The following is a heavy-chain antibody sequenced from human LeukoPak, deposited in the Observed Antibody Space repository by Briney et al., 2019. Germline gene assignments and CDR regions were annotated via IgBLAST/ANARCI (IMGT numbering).Heavy chain of an antibody. CDR1: GYTFTGYY. J-gene: IGHJ3*02. D-gene: IGHD3-9*01. Sequence: ASVKVSCKASGYTFTGYYMHWVRQAPGQGLEWMGWINPNSGGTNYAQKFQGRVTMTRDTSISTAYMELSRLRSDDTAVYYCARVVDWYGAFDIWGQGTMVTVSS. V-gene: IGHV1-2*02. CDR3: ARVVDWYGAFDI. CDR2: INPNSGGT.